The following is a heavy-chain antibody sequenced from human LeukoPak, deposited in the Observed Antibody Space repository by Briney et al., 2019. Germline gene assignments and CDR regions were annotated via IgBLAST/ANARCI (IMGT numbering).Heavy chain of an antibody. Sequence: ASVKVSCKASGYTFTGYYIHWVRQAPGQGLEWMGWINPNSGGTNYAQKFQGRVTMTRDTSISTAYMELSRLRSDDTAVYYCARELSRKIKSIAAAEDYWGQGTLVTVSS. J-gene: IGHJ4*02. CDR1: GYTFTGYY. D-gene: IGHD6-13*01. CDR2: INPNSGGT. CDR3: ARELSRKIKSIAAAEDY. V-gene: IGHV1-2*02.